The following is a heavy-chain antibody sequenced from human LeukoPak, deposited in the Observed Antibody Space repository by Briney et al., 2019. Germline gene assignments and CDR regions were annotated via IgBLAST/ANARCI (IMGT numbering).Heavy chain of an antibody. J-gene: IGHJ4*02. D-gene: IGHD5-12*01. CDR1: GGSISSYY. CDR3: ASLMVATDYFDY. CDR2: IYYSGST. V-gene: IGHV4-59*01. Sequence: SETLSLTCTVSGGSISSYYWSWIRQPPGRGLEWIGYIYYSGSTNYNPSLKSRLTISVDTSKNQFSLRLSSVTAADTAVYNCASLMVATDYFDYWGQGTLVTVSS.